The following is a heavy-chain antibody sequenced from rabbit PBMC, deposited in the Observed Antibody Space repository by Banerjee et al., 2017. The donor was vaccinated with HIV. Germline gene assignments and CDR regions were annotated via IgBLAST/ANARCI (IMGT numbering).Heavy chain of an antibody. CDR3: ARGGGNAAYGYDSAFSL. Sequence: QSLEESGGGLVKPGASLTLTCKASGIDFSSYYYMCWVRQAPGKGLEWIGCIYAGSSGSTYYASWAKGRFTISNTSSTTVTLQMTSLTAADTAAYFCARGGGNAAYGYDSAFSLWGQGTLVTVS. CDR1: GIDFSSYYY. D-gene: IGHD6-1*01. CDR2: IYAGSSGST. J-gene: IGHJ4*01. V-gene: IGHV1S40*01.